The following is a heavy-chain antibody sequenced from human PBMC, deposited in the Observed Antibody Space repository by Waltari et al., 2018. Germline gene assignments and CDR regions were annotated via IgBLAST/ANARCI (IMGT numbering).Heavy chain of an antibody. D-gene: IGHD5-18*01. Sequence: EVQLEQSGAEVKKPGESLKISCNGSGYSFAKYWIGWVRQMPGKGLGWLGGIDTWDSNTKYSLSFQGQVTSSADTSISTAYLQWSSLKASDTAIYFCARQNIHSYGYGYFDFWGQGTLVTVSS. J-gene: IGHJ4*02. CDR3: ARQNIHSYGYGYFDF. CDR2: IDTWDSNT. V-gene: IGHV5-51*01. CDR1: GYSFAKYW.